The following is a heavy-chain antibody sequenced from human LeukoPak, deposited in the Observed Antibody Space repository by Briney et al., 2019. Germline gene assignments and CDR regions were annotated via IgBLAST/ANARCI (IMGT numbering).Heavy chain of an antibody. V-gene: IGHV3-7*01. Sequence: PGGSLRLSCVVSGLTFSRETMGWVRQAPGKGLEWVAHIKQDASEKYYVDSVKGRFTISRDNAKNSLYLQMNSLRVEDTAVYYCARTTSDYDYVWGSYRPYYFDYWGQGTLVTVSS. CDR1: GLTFSRET. J-gene: IGHJ4*02. CDR2: IKQDASEK. CDR3: ARTTSDYDYVWGSYRPYYFDY. D-gene: IGHD3-16*02.